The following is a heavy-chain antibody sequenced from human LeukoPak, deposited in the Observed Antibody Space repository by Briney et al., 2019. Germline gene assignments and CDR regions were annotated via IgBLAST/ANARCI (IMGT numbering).Heavy chain of an antibody. J-gene: IGHJ4*02. V-gene: IGHV1-8*01. Sequence: GASVKVSCKASGYTFTSYDINWVRQATGQGLEWMGWMNPNSGNTGYAQKFQGRVTMTRNTSISTAYMELSSLRSEDTAVYYCARGVRIAVAGRYYFDYWGQGTLVTVSS. CDR3: ARGVRIAVAGRYYFDY. CDR1: GYTFTSYD. D-gene: IGHD6-19*01. CDR2: MNPNSGNT.